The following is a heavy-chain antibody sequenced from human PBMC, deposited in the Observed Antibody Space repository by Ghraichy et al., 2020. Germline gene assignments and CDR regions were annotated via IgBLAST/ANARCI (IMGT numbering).Heavy chain of an antibody. J-gene: IGHJ4*02. CDR1: GFSFSDYG. D-gene: IGHD1-26*01. CDR3: AKDPHFGCYSGNLYFDS. CDR2: VQYDGTKT. Sequence: GGSLRLSCVASGFSFSDYGMHWVRQAPGKGLQWIAFVQYDGTKTYYSDSVKGRFTVSRDNSKNTLSLEMNSLRPEDAALYFCAKDPHFGCYSGNLYFDSWGQGTLVAVSS. V-gene: IGHV3-30*02.